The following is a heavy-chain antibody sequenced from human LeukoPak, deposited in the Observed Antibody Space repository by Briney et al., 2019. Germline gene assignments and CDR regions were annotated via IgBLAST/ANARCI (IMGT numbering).Heavy chain of an antibody. J-gene: IGHJ3*01. V-gene: IGHV1-2*02. Sequence: ASVKVSCKASGYTFSGYYMHWVRQAPGQGLEWMGWINPNSGGTNYAQKFQGRVTMTRDTSISTAYMELSRLRSDDTAVYYCARGGTRDHPLDAFEGWGHGTMVTVSS. CDR2: INPNSGGT. D-gene: IGHD1-7*01. CDR3: ARGGTRDHPLDAFEG. CDR1: GYTFSGYY.